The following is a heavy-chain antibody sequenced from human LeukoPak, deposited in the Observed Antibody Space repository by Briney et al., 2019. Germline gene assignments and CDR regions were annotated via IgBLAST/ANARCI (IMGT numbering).Heavy chain of an antibody. J-gene: IGHJ4*02. CDR1: GFSFNNYA. Sequence: GGSLRLSCVASGFSFNNYAMNWVRQAPGKGLEWVSLIIGSSGTTFYADSVKGRFTISKDKSKSTLYLQMNSLRAEDTAVYYCAKGAYDYIEIAYFDYWGQGSLVTVSS. D-gene: IGHD5-12*01. V-gene: IGHV3-23*01. CDR2: IIGSSGTT. CDR3: AKGAYDYIEIAYFDY.